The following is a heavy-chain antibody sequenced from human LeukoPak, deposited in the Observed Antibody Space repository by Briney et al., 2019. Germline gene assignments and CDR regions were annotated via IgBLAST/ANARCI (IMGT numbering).Heavy chain of an antibody. CDR1: GFTFSSYS. D-gene: IGHD1-7*01. Sequence: GGSLRLSCAASGFTFSSYSMNWVRQAPGKGLEWVSSISSSSSYIYYADSVKGRFTISRDNAKNSLHLQINSLRVEDTAVYYCARNSFAELMLLGSAYGMDVWGQGTTVTVSS. CDR3: ARNSFAELMLLGSAYGMDV. J-gene: IGHJ6*02. CDR2: ISSSSSYI. V-gene: IGHV3-21*01.